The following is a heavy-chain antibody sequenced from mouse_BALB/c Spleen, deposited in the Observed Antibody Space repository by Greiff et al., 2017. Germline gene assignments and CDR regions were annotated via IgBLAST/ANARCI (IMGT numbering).Heavy chain of an antibody. CDR2: ILPGSGST. J-gene: IGHJ3*01. Sequence: ESGASVKISCKATGYTFSSYWIEWVKQRPGHGLEWIGEILPGSGSTNYNEKFKGKATFTADTSSNTAYMQLSSLTSEDSAVYYCASDWFAYWGQGTLVTVSA. CDR3: ASDWFAY. CDR1: GYTFSSYW. V-gene: IGHV1-9*01.